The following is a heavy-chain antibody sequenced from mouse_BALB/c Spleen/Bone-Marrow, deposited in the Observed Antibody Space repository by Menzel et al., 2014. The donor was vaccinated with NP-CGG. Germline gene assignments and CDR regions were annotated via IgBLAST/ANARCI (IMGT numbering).Heavy chain of an antibody. D-gene: IGHD2-2*01. CDR1: GYAFSSYW. J-gene: IGHJ4*01. CDR2: IYPGDGDT. Sequence: VQLQQSGAELVRPGSSVKISCRASGYAFSSYWMSWVKQRPGQGLEWIGQIYPGDGDTNYNGKFKGKATPTADKSSSTAYMQLSSLTSEDSAVYFCARWLPAMDYWGQGTSVTVSS. V-gene: IGHV1-80*01. CDR3: ARWLPAMDY.